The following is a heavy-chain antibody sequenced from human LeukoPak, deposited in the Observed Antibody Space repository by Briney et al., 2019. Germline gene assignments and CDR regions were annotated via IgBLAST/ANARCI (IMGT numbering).Heavy chain of an antibody. J-gene: IGHJ3*02. CDR3: AREVPAASDAFDI. Sequence: SVKVSCKASGYTFTSYDINWVRQATGQGLQWMGWMNPNSGNTGYAQKFQGRVTMTRNTSISTAYMELSSLRSEDTAVYYCAREVPAASDAFDIWGQGTMVTVSS. CDR1: GYTFTSYD. V-gene: IGHV1-8*01. CDR2: MNPNSGNT. D-gene: IGHD2-2*01.